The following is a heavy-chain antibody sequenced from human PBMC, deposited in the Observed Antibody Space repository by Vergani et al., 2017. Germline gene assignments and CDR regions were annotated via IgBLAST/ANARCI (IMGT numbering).Heavy chain of an antibody. CDR1: GGTFSSYA. Sequence: QVQLVQSGAEVKKPGSSVKVSCKASGGTFSSYAISWVRQAPGQGLEGMGGIIPIFGTANYAQKFQGRVTITADESTSTAYMELSSLRSEDTAVYYCARAVYSGYESYYFDYWGQGTLVTVSS. D-gene: IGHD5-12*01. V-gene: IGHV1-69*01. J-gene: IGHJ4*02. CDR2: IIPIFGTA. CDR3: ARAVYSGYESYYFDY.